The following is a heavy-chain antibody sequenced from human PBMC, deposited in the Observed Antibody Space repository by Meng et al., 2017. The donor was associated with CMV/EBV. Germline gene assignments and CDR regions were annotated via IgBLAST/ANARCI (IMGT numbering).Heavy chain of an antibody. CDR2: INSDGSST. D-gene: IGHD5-24*01. CDR1: GFTFSSYW. Sequence: GGSLRLSCAASGFTFSSYWMHWVRQAPGKGLVWVSRINSDGSSTSYADSVKGRFTISRDNAKNTLYLQMNSLRAEDTAVYYCARVKMATSSRGYFDYWGQGTLVTVSS. V-gene: IGHV3-74*01. CDR3: ARVKMATSSRGYFDY. J-gene: IGHJ4*02.